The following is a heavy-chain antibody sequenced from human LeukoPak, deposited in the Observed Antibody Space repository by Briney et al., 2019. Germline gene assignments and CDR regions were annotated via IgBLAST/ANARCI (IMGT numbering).Heavy chain of an antibody. D-gene: IGHD3-22*01. CDR1: GGSISSYY. CDR2: IYTSGST. CDR3: ARDEGPNYYDSSGYQKAYAFDI. Sequence: SETLSLXCTVSGGSISSYYWSWIRQPAGKGLEWIGRIYTSGSTSYNPSLKSRVTMSVDTSKNQFSLKLSSVTAADTAVYYCARDEGPNYYDSSGYQKAYAFDIWGQGTMVTVSS. V-gene: IGHV4-4*07. J-gene: IGHJ3*02.